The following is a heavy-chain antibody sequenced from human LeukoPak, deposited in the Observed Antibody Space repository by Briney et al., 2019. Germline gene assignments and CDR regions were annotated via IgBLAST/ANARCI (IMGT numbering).Heavy chain of an antibody. CDR1: GFTFSRYW. D-gene: IGHD1-1*01. Sequence: GGSLRLSCAASGFTFSRYWMHWVRQAPGKGLMWVSRISPDGSTTLYADSVKGRFTISRDNSKKTLYLQLNSLRVEDTAIYYCAKGQELDDGVFDSWGQGTLVTVSS. CDR2: ISPDGSTT. J-gene: IGHJ4*02. V-gene: IGHV3-74*03. CDR3: AKGQELDDGVFDS.